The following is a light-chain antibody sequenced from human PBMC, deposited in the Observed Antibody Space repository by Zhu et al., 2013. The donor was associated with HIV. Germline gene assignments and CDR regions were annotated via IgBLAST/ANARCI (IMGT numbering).Light chain of an antibody. J-gene: IGKJ3*01. V-gene: IGKV3-11*01. CDR3: QQHRDWPT. Sequence: EIVLTQSPGTLSLSPGERATLSCRASQSISIYLAWYQQKPGQAPRLLIYDTSNRATGIPARFSGSGSGTDFTLTISSLEPEDFAVYYCQQHRDWPTSGPGTTVDI. CDR1: QSISIY. CDR2: DTS.